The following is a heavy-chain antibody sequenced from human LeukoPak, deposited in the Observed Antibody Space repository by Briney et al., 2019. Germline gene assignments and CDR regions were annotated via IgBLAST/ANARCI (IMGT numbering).Heavy chain of an antibody. D-gene: IGHD4-17*01. Sequence: PSETLSLTCTVSGGSISSYYWSWIRQPPGKGLEWIGYIYYSGSTNYNPSLKSRVTISVDTSNNQFSLKLSSVTAADTAVYYCARTYGDYRYYYYYGMDVWGQGTTVTVSS. CDR2: IYYSGST. CDR1: GGSISSYY. J-gene: IGHJ6*02. V-gene: IGHV4-59*08. CDR3: ARTYGDYRYYYYYGMDV.